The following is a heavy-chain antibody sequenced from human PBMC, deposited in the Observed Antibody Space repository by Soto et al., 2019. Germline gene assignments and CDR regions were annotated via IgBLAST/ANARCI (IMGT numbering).Heavy chain of an antibody. CDR3: AGVTIVNKYKWFDV. Sequence: QVQLQASGPGLVKPSETLSLTCTVSGCINSRYWSWVRQAPGKGLEWIGYIYDGGYTNYHPSLKRRITLSVDASESQFSLNLRSVTAADTAVYYCAGVTIVNKYKWFDVWGQGILVTVSS. J-gene: IGHJ5*02. D-gene: IGHD2-15*01. CDR2: IYDGGYT. CDR1: GCINSRY. V-gene: IGHV4-4*09.